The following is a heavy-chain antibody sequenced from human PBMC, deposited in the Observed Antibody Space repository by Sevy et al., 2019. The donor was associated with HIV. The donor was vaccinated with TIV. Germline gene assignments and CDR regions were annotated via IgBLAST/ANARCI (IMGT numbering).Heavy chain of an antibody. D-gene: IGHD2-2*01. CDR1: GGSISSYY. CDR2: IYPGGIT. Sequence: SETLSLTCTVSGGSISSYYWSWIRQPAGKGLEWIGRIYPGGITNYNPSLKSRVTMSVDTSKNQFPLNLSSVTAADTAVYYCARGWCRSASCYYDYWGQGTLVTVSS. J-gene: IGHJ4*02. CDR3: ARGWCRSASCYYDY. V-gene: IGHV4-4*07.